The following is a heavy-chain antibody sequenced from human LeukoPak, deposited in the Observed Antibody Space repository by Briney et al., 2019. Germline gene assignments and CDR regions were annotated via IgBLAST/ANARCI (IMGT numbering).Heavy chain of an antibody. V-gene: IGHV4-4*09. CDR1: GVSMSAYQ. J-gene: IGHJ4*02. D-gene: IGHD1-1*01. CDR2: INTKGEN. Sequence: SETLSLTCAVSGVSMSAYQWSWVRQSPEKGMEWIGCINTKGENSYNPSRKSRVTTSVHPSKSHFSLRLTSVTAADTAVYYCATSNDAKIAPFDHWGQGAPVTVSS. CDR3: ATSNDAKIAPFDH.